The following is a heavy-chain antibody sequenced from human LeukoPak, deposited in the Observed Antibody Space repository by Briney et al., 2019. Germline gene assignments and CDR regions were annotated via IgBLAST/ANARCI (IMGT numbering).Heavy chain of an antibody. Sequence: GGSLRLSCAAFGFTFNNYGMHWVRQAAGKGLEWVAFIRYDGSKDYYADSVKGRFTISRDNSKNTLYLQMSSLRPDDTAVYYCAKVHGFYYILQHWGQGTLVTVST. J-gene: IGHJ1*01. CDR3: AKVHGFYYILQH. CDR2: IRYDGSKD. V-gene: IGHV3-30*02. D-gene: IGHD3-10*01. CDR1: GFTFNNYG.